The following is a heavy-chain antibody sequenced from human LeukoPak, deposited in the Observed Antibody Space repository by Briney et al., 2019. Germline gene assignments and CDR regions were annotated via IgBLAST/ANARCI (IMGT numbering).Heavy chain of an antibody. CDR1: GFTFSDYY. J-gene: IGHJ4*02. CDR2: ISSSGSTI. CDR3: ARELAVAGTGNMYFDY. Sequence: PGGSLRLSCAASGFTFSDYYMSWIRQARGKGLEWVSYISSSGSTIYYADSVKGRFTISRDNAKNSLYLQMNSLRAEDTAVYYCARELAVAGTGNMYFDYWGQGTLVTVSS. D-gene: IGHD6-19*01. V-gene: IGHV3-11*01.